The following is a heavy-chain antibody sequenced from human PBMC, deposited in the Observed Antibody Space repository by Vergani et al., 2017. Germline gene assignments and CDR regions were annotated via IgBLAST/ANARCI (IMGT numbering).Heavy chain of an antibody. D-gene: IGHD5-12*01. CDR2: IWYDGSNK. J-gene: IGHJ4*02. CDR1: GFTFSSYG. Sequence: VQLVESGGGVVQPGRSLRLSCAASGFTFSSYGMHWVRQAPGKGLEWVAVIWYDGSNKYYADSVKGRFTISRDNAKNSLYLQMNSLRAEDTAVYYCARDLAATIPGSYFDYWGQGTLVTVSS. V-gene: IGHV3-33*01. CDR3: ARDLAATIPGSYFDY.